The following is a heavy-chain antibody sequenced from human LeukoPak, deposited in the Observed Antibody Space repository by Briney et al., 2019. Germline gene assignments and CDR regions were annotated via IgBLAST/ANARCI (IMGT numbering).Heavy chain of an antibody. V-gene: IGHV3-23*01. CDR3: AKDEGLVGATPTFDY. Sequence: GGSLRLSCAASGFTFSDYYMSWVRQAPGKGLEWVSAISGSGGSTYYADSVKGRFTISRDNSKNTLYLQMNSLRAEDTAVYYCAKDEGLVGATPTFDYWGQGTLVTVSS. CDR2: ISGSGGST. D-gene: IGHD1-26*01. J-gene: IGHJ4*02. CDR1: GFTFSDYY.